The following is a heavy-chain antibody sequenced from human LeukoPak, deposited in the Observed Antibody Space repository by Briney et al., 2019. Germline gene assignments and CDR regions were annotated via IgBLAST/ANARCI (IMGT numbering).Heavy chain of an antibody. CDR1: GFTFSNAW. J-gene: IGHJ4*02. Sequence: PGGSLRLSCAASGFTFSNAWMTWVRQAPGKGLEWVGRIKSKTAGGTIDYAAPVKGRFTISRDDSKNTLYLQMNSLKTEDTAVYYCTTGESMVGSTIHIRWADWGQGTLVTVTS. CDR3: TTGESMVGSTIHIRWAD. CDR2: IKSKTAGGTI. V-gene: IGHV3-15*01. D-gene: IGHD1-26*01.